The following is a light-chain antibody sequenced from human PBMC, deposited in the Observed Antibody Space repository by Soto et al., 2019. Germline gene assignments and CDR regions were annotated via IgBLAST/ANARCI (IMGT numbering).Light chain of an antibody. Sequence: QSALTQPASVSGSPGQSITISCTGTSSDVGRYDLVSWYQQHPDKAPKLLLFEVSKRPSGVSIRFSGSKSGNTASLTISGLQPEYEADYYCCSYATPRLFGGGTKLTVL. CDR1: SSDVGRYDL. CDR2: EVS. CDR3: CSYATPRL. J-gene: IGLJ2*01. V-gene: IGLV2-23*02.